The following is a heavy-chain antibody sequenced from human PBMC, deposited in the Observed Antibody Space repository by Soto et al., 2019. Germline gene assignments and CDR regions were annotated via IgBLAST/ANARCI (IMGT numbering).Heavy chain of an antibody. CDR2: LYGDDDK. D-gene: IGHD6-25*01. Sequence: QITLKESGPTLVKPTQTLTLSCTFSGFSLSTTGVGVAWIRQPPGKALEWLALLYGDDDKRYSPSLKSRLTINKDTSKHHAVLTLANMDRVDTATYFCAHRVARGYAFDYWRQGTLLTVSS. CDR1: GFSLSTTGVG. V-gene: IGHV2-5*02. CDR3: AHRVARGYAFDY. J-gene: IGHJ4*02.